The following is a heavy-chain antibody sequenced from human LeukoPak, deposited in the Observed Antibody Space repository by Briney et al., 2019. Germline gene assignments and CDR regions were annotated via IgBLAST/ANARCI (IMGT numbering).Heavy chain of an antibody. J-gene: IGHJ5*02. CDR2: SYYSGNP. CDR1: GGSISSGGYY. CDR3: ARALITVESWFDP. V-gene: IGHV4-31*03. Sequence: SETLSLTCTVSGGSISSGGYYWSWIRQHPGKGLEWIGYSYYSGNPYYNPSPKSRVTISVDTSKNQCSLKMSSVTAADTAVYYCARALITVESWFDPWGQGTLVTVSS.